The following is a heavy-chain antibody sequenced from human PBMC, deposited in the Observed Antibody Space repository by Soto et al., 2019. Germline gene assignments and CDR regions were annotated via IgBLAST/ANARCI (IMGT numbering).Heavy chain of an antibody. D-gene: IGHD3-16*02. CDR1: GGSIRSYY. Sequence: SESLALTCTVSGGSIRSYYGSWIRQPPGKGLEWIGYIYYSGSTNYNPSLKSRVTISVDTSKNQFSLKLSSVTAADTAVYYCARRVDYVWGSYRYSPYFDYWGQGTLVTVSS. CDR2: IYYSGST. CDR3: ARRVDYVWGSYRYSPYFDY. V-gene: IGHV4-59*08. J-gene: IGHJ4*02.